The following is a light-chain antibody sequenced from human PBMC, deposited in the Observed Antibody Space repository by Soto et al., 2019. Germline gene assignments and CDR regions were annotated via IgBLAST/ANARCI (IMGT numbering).Light chain of an antibody. CDR2: KGT. CDR1: SSDVRAYNS. Sequence: QSVLAQPASVSGSPGQSITISCTGTSSDVRAYNSVSWYQQHPHKAPQVIIYKGTQRPSGVSNRFSGSTSGNAASLTISGLQADDEADYFCCSSAPESTYVFGTGTKLTVL. CDR3: CSSAPESTYV. J-gene: IGLJ1*01. V-gene: IGLV2-23*01.